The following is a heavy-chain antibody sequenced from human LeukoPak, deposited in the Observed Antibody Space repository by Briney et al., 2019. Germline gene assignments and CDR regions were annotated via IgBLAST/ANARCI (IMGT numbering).Heavy chain of an antibody. J-gene: IGHJ3*02. CDR1: GGSISSSSYY. CDR3: ARLPPVLLWFGEASDI. CDR2: IYYSGST. Sequence: SETLSLTCTVSGGSISSSSYYWGWIRQPPGKGLEWIGSIYYSGSTYYNPSLKSRVTISVDTSKNQFSLKLSSVTAADTAVHYCARLPPVLLWFGEASDIWGQGTMVTVSS. V-gene: IGHV4-39*01. D-gene: IGHD3-10*01.